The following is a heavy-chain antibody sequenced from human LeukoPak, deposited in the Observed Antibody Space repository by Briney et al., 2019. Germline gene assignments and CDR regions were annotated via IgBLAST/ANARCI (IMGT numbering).Heavy chain of an antibody. CDR3: ARELMVVAANIYYYYGMDV. V-gene: IGHV4-39*01. Sequence: SETLSLTCTVSGGSISSSSHYWGWVRQPPGKGLEWLGSVYYSGTTYYNPSLKSRVTISVDTSKSQFSLKLSSVTAADTAVYYCARELMVVAANIYYYYGMDVWGQGTTVTVSS. D-gene: IGHD2-15*01. CDR2: VYYSGTT. CDR1: GGSISSSSHY. J-gene: IGHJ6*02.